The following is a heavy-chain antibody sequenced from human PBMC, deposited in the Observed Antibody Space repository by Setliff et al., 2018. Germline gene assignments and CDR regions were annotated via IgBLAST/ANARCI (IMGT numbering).Heavy chain of an antibody. D-gene: IGHD3-9*01. CDR2: IFHDGRDI. CDR1: GFAFDSYA. V-gene: IGHV3-30*03. Sequence: PGGSMRLSCAASGFAFDSYAMHWVRQAPGKGREWVAIIFHDGRDIYYGDSVQGRFAISRDNPKNTLYLQLNSLRSDDTAVYYCAGVHWTTNWFLHYWGQGTLVTVSS. CDR3: AGVHWTTNWFLHY. J-gene: IGHJ4*01.